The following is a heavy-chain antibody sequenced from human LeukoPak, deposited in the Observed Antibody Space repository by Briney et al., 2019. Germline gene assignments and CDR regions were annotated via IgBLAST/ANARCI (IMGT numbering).Heavy chain of an antibody. V-gene: IGHV4-59*01. CDR2: IFNSGTT. Sequence: SETLALTCTVSGGSISGYYWSWIRQPPGKGLEWIGYIFNSGTTNYNPSLKSRVTISVDTSKNQFSLKLSSVTAADTDVYYCARGHYSYAPVGWGQGTLVTVSS. CDR3: ARGHYSYAPVG. CDR1: GGSISGYY. J-gene: IGHJ4*02. D-gene: IGHD5-18*01.